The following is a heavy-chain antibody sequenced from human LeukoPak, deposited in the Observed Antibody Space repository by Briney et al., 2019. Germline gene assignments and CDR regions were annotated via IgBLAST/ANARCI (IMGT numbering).Heavy chain of an antibody. CDR3: ARAVYGGNSDFGY. D-gene: IGHD4-17*01. Sequence: ASETLSLTCAVYGGSFSGYYWSWIRQPPGKGLEWIGEINHSGSTNYNPSLKNRVTISVDTSKNQFSLKLSSVTAADTAVYYCARAVYGGNSDFGYWGQGTLVTVSS. J-gene: IGHJ4*02. V-gene: IGHV4-34*01. CDR1: GGSFSGYY. CDR2: INHSGST.